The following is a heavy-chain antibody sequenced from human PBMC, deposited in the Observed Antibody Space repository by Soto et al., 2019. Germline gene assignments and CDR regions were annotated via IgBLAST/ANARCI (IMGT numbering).Heavy chain of an antibody. CDR2: ISYDGSNK. CDR3: AKDGPLYDYIWGSYKVYYYYMDV. CDR1: GFTFSSYG. V-gene: IGHV3-30*18. J-gene: IGHJ6*03. D-gene: IGHD3-16*01. Sequence: GGSLRLSCAASGFTFSSYGMHWVHQAPGKGLEWVAVISYDGSNKYYADSVKGRFTISRDNSKNTLYLQMNSLRAEDTAVYYCAKDGPLYDYIWGSYKVYYYYMDVWGKGTTVTVSS.